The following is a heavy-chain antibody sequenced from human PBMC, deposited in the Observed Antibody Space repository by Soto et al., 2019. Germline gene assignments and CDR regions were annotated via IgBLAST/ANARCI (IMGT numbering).Heavy chain of an antibody. V-gene: IGHV1-18*01. CDR1: GYTFTSYG. Sequence: QVQLVQSGAEVKKPGASVKVSCKASGYTFTSYGISWVRQAPGQGLEWMGWISAYNGNTNYAQKLQGRVTMTTDTSTSTAHMELRSLRSDDTAVYYCARDEIAVAGPMYYGMDVWGQGTTVTVSS. D-gene: IGHD6-19*01. CDR2: ISAYNGNT. J-gene: IGHJ6*02. CDR3: ARDEIAVAGPMYYGMDV.